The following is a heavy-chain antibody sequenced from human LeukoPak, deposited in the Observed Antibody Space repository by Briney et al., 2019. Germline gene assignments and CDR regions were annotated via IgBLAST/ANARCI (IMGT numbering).Heavy chain of an antibody. CDR1: GGTFSSYT. CDR3: ATGPHSYYDFWSGYTLRYYYYMDV. CDR2: IIPILGIA. J-gene: IGHJ6*03. D-gene: IGHD3-3*01. Sequence: SVKVSCKASGGTFSSYTISWVRQAPGQGLEWMGRIIPILGIANYAQKFQGRVTITADESTSTAYMELSSLRSEDTAVYYCATGPHSYYDFWSGYTLRYYYYMDVWGKGTTVTVSS. V-gene: IGHV1-69*02.